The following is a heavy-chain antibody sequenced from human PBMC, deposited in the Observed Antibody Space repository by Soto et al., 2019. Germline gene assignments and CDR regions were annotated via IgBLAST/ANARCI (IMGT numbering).Heavy chain of an antibody. CDR1: GGTFSPYT. Sequence: QVQLVQSGAEVKKPGSSVKVSCKASGGTFSPYTVNWVRQAPGQGLEWMGRIIPFLVVTNYAQKFQARVTLTADTSTTTAYMELSGLRFEDTAVYYCARDWESTVSTWSFGAFWGRGTLVTVSS. D-gene: IGHD3-10*01. CDR3: ARDWESTVSTWSFGAF. CDR2: IIPFLVVT. V-gene: IGHV1-69*08. J-gene: IGHJ4*02.